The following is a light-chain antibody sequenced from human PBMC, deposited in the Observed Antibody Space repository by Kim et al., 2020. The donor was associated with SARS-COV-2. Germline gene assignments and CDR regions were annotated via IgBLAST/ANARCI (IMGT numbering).Light chain of an antibody. CDR3: MQALQTPLT. CDR2: LGS. Sequence: DIVMTQSPLSLPVTPGEPASISCRSSQSLLHSNGYNYLDWYLQKPGQSPQLLIYLGSNRASGVPDRFSGSGSGTDFTLKISRVEAGDVGVYYCMQALQTPLTFGGGTKVDI. J-gene: IGKJ4*01. V-gene: IGKV2-28*01. CDR1: QSLLHSNGYNY.